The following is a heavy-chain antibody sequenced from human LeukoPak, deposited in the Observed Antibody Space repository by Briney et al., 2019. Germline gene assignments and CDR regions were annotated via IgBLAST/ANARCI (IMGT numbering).Heavy chain of an antibody. V-gene: IGHV3-7*03. J-gene: IGHJ4*02. D-gene: IGHD3-22*01. CDR2: IKEDGSDK. CDR3: AKENYYDSSGYYRD. Sequence: HPGGSLRLSCAASGFTFSTNWMSWVRQAPGKGLEWVANIKEDGSDKYYVDSVKGRFTISRDNAKNSLYLQMNSLRAEDTAVYYCAKENYYDSSGYYRDWGQGTLVTVSS. CDR1: GFTFSTNW.